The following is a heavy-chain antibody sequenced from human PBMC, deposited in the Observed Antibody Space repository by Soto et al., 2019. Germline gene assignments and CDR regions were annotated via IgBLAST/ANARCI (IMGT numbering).Heavy chain of an antibody. CDR1: GGSFSCYY. CDR2: INHSGST. CDR3: ARGYGDYDTYYFGY. Sequence: KASETLSLTCAVYGGSFSCYYWSWIRQPPGKGLEWIGEINHSGSTNYNPSLKSRVTISVDTSKNQFSLKLSSVTAADTAVYYCARGYGDYDTYYFGYWGQGTLVTVSS. D-gene: IGHD4-17*01. J-gene: IGHJ4*02. V-gene: IGHV4-34*01.